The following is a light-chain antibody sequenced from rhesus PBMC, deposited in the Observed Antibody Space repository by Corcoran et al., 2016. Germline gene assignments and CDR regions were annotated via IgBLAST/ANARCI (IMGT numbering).Light chain of an antibody. Sequence: DIQMTQSPSSLSASVGDTVTITCQASQGLSKYLAWYQQKPGRAPKFLIYDASTLQSGVPSRFSGSGSGTVFSLTIRSLQPEDFATYYCQQHNSYPFTFGPGTKLDI. V-gene: IGKV1-25*01. CDR2: DAS. CDR1: QGLSKY. CDR3: QQHNSYPFT. J-gene: IGKJ3*01.